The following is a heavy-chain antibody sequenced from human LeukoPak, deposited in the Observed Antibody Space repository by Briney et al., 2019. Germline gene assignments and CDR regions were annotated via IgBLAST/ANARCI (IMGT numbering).Heavy chain of an antibody. V-gene: IGHV1-18*01. CDR3: ARAHYYGSGSSLVDY. J-gene: IGHJ4*02. CDR2: ISAYNGNT. CDR1: GYTFTSYG. Sequence: ASVKVSCKASGYTFTSYGISWVRQAPGQGLEWMGWISAYNGNTNYAQKLQGRVTMTTDTSTSTAYMELSSLRSEDTAVYYCARAHYYGSGSSLVDYWGQGTLVTVSS. D-gene: IGHD3-10*01.